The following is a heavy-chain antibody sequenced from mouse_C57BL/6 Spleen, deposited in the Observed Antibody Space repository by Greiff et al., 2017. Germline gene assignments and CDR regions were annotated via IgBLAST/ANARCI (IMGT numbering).Heavy chain of an antibody. D-gene: IGHD1-1*01. Sequence: VQLQQPGAELVRPGSSVKLSCKASGYTFTSYWMDWVKQRPGQGLEWIGNIYPSDSETHYNQKFKDKATLTVDKSSSTAYMQLSSLTSEDSAVYYCARGYGSSYLSYWGQGTTLTVSS. J-gene: IGHJ2*01. CDR2: IYPSDSET. CDR3: ARGYGSSYLSY. CDR1: GYTFTSYW. V-gene: IGHV1-61*01.